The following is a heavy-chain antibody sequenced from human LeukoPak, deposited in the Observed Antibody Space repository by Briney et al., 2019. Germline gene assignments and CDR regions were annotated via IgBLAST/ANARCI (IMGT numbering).Heavy chain of an antibody. CDR1: GFTFSGSA. CDR3: TSRAVGATTSQSDY. V-gene: IGHV3-73*01. Sequence: GGSLRLSCAASGFTFSGSAMHWVRQASGKGLEWVGRIRSKANSYATAYAASVKGRFTISRDDSKNTAYLQMNSLKTENTAVYYCTSRAVGATTSQSDYWGQGTLVTVSS. CDR2: IRSKANSYAT. J-gene: IGHJ4*02. D-gene: IGHD1-26*01.